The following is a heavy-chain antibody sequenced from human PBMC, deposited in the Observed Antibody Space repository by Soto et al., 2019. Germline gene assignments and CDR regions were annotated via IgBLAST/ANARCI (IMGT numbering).Heavy chain of an antibody. CDR2: ILVDGRT. Sequence: TGGSLRLSCAASGFTFSSYDMSWVRQAPGKGLEWVSTILVDGRTFYVDSVKGRFTISRDNSKNTVYLQMNSLTAEDTALYYCAKATATGGGAFDICAQGTMVTVSS. V-gene: IGHV3-23*01. CDR3: AKATATGGGAFDI. CDR1: GFTFSSYD. D-gene: IGHD2-8*02. J-gene: IGHJ3*02.